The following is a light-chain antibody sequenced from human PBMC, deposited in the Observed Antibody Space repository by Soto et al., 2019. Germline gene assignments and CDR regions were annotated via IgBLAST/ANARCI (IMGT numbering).Light chain of an antibody. J-gene: IGKJ4*01. CDR2: RAS. CDR1: QSVSSY. V-gene: IGKV3-20*01. CDR3: QQYGSSPLT. Sequence: VLTQSPATLSLSPGERATLSCRASQSVSSYLAWYQQKPGQAPKVLIYRASSRATGIPDRFSGSGSGTDFTLTISRLEPEDFAVYYCQQYGSSPLTFGGGTKVDIK.